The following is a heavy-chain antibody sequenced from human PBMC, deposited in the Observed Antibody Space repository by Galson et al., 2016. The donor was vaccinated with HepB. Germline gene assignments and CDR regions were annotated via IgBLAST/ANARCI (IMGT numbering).Heavy chain of an antibody. J-gene: IGHJ4*02. D-gene: IGHD2-21*02. CDR1: KFTFRNYA. CDR2: ISGPGRNT. CDR3: AKDPIQCGGDCTRASYYFNY. Sequence: LRLSCAASKFTFRNYAMSWVRQAPGKGLEWVSSISGPGRNTYYADSVKGRFTISRDNSKNTLYLQMNSLRAEDTAVYYCAKDPIQCGGDCTRASYYFNYWGQRRLVTVTS. V-gene: IGHV3-23*01.